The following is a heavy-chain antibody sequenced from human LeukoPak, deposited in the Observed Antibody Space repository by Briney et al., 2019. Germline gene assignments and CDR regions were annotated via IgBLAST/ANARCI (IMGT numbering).Heavy chain of an antibody. CDR3: ARQPFSISSGWSNYYYYYMDV. CDR2: IWYDGSNK. CDR1: GFTFSSYG. J-gene: IGHJ6*03. Sequence: GGSLRLSCAASGFTFSSYGMHWVRQAPGKGLEWVAVIWYDGSNKYYADSVKGRFTISRDNSKNTLYLQMNSLRAEDTAVYYCARQPFSISSGWSNYYYYYMDVWGKGTTVTISS. D-gene: IGHD6-19*01. V-gene: IGHV3-33*01.